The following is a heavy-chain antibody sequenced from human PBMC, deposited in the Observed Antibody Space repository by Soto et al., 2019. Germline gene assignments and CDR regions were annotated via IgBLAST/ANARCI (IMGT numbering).Heavy chain of an antibody. CDR2: ISSSSSYI. D-gene: IGHD6-19*01. CDR1: GFTFSSCS. CDR3: ARDGIAVAGFYFDY. J-gene: IGHJ4*02. Sequence: EVQLVESGGGLVKPGGSLRLSCAASGFTFSSCSMNWVRQAPGKGLGWVSSISSSSSYIYYADSVMGRCTITRDNAKNSLYLQMNSLRAEATAVYYCARDGIAVAGFYFDYWVQGTLVTVSS. V-gene: IGHV3-21*01.